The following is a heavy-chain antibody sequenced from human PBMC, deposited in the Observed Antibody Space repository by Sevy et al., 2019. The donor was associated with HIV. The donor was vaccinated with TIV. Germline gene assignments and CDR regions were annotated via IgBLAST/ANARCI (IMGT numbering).Heavy chain of an antibody. CDR2: IKQDAGQK. Sequence: GGSLRLSCAASGFTFSKYWMGWVRQAPGKGLEWVANIKQDAGQKYYVDSVKGRFTISRDNAKNSRYLQMNSLRAEETAVYFCARDDGNYYFHYWGQGTLVTVSS. CDR3: ARDDGNYYFHY. J-gene: IGHJ4*02. D-gene: IGHD1-7*01. CDR1: GFTFSKYW. V-gene: IGHV3-7*01.